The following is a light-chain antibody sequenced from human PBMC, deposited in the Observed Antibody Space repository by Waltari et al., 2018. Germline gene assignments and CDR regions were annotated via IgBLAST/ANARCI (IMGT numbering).Light chain of an antibody. CDR1: SPNICINP. Sequence: QSVLTQPPSASGTPGQRVPISCSGSSPNICINPVTWYQQPPGTAPKLLIYSNDHRASGLPDRFSGSKSGTSASLAISGLQFEDEADYYCATWDDRLNGVVFGGGTKLTVL. CDR2: SND. CDR3: ATWDDRLNGVV. V-gene: IGLV1-44*01. J-gene: IGLJ2*01.